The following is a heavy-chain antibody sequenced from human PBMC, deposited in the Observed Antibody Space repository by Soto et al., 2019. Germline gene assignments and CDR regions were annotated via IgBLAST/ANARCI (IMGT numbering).Heavy chain of an antibody. V-gene: IGHV3-33*01. CDR1: GFTFSSYG. D-gene: IGHD4-17*01. Sequence: QVQLVESGGGVVQPGRSLRLSCATSGFTFSSYGMHWVRQGPGKGLEWVAVIWYDGTNKYYAESVNGRFTISRDDYKNTLHLQMNSQRAEDTAVDYCARGPMTTVTTWGDWYFDLWGRGTLVTVSS. J-gene: IGHJ2*01. CDR2: IWYDGTNK. CDR3: ARGPMTTVTTWGDWYFDL.